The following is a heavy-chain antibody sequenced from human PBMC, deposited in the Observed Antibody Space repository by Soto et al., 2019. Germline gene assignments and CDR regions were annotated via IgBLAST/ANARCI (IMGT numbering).Heavy chain of an antibody. J-gene: IGHJ4*01. CDR2: LTRSHTT. Sequence: GGSLRLSCAASGFTFSSFAMSWVRQAPGKGLQWVSSLTRSHTTFYADSVKGRFTISRDNSKNTLYLQMSSLRAEDTAVYYCAKLNDELDFWGQGTLVTVSS. V-gene: IGHV3-23*01. CDR1: GFTFSSFA. CDR3: AKLNDELDF. D-gene: IGHD1-1*01.